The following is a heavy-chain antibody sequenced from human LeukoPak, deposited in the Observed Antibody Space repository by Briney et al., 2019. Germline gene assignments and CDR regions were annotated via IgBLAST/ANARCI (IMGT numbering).Heavy chain of an antibody. CDR1: GFTFSNYA. J-gene: IGHJ4*02. CDR2: IGGSGGHT. Sequence: GGSLRLSCAASGFTFSNYAMNWVREATGTGLEWVSTIGGSGGHTYYPESVKGRFTISRDNSKNTLYLQMNSLRAEDTAVYYCARDMGSTSGATPGYWGQGTLVTVSS. CDR3: ARDMGSTSGATPGY. V-gene: IGHV3-23*01. D-gene: IGHD6-19*01.